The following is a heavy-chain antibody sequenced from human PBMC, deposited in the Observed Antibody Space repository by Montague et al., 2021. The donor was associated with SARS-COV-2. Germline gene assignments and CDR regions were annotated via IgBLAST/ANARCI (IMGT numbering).Heavy chain of an antibody. J-gene: IGHJ4*02. Sequence: SLRLSCAASRFTFSSYEMNWVRQAPGKGLEWVSYISSSGSTLYHADSVRGRFTISRDNARDSVYLQMNSLRAEDTAVYYCAREEDSYGSGTLDYWGRGTLVTVSS. CDR1: RFTFSSYE. D-gene: IGHD3-10*01. CDR3: AREEDSYGSGTLDY. CDR2: ISSSGSTL. V-gene: IGHV3-48*03.